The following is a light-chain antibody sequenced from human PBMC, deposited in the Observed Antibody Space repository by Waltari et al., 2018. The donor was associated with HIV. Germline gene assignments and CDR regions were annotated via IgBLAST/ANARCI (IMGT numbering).Light chain of an antibody. V-gene: IGLV1-51*01. CDR1: SSNIGNTY. J-gene: IGLJ2*01. Sequence: QSVLTQPPSGSAAHGQKVTISGSGRSSNIGNTYVPWYQQLPGTAPRHLHYDSNKLPPVIPDRFSGPKSGASATLDIPGLQTGDEADYYCGTWESSLSAAGFGGGTKLAVL. CDR2: DSN. CDR3: GTWESSLSAAG.